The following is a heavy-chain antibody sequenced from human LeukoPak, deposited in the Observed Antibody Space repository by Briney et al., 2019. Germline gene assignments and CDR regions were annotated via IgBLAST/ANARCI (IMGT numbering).Heavy chain of an antibody. CDR3: ARGHGYSYGAPFDY. D-gene: IGHD5-18*01. CDR2: IIPILGIA. Sequence: ASVKVSCKASGGTFSSYAISWVRQAPGQGLEWMGRIIPILGIANYAQKFQGRVTITADKSTSTAYMELSSLRSGDTAVYYCARGHGYSYGAPFDYWGQGTLVTVSS. CDR1: GGTFSSYA. V-gene: IGHV1-69*04. J-gene: IGHJ4*02.